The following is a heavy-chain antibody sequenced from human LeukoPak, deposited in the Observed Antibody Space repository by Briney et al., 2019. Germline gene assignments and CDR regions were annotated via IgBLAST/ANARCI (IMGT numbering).Heavy chain of an antibody. Sequence: ASVKVSCKASGYTFTSYGISWVRQAPGQGLEWMGWISAYNGNTNYAQKLQGRVTMTTDTSTSTAYMELRSLRSDDTAVYYSARGHREVEGLKYSDGKEFDYWGQGTLVTVSS. D-gene: IGHD5-18*01. J-gene: IGHJ4*02. CDR1: GYTFTSYG. V-gene: IGHV1-18*04. CDR2: ISAYNGNT. CDR3: ARGHREVEGLKYSDGKEFDY.